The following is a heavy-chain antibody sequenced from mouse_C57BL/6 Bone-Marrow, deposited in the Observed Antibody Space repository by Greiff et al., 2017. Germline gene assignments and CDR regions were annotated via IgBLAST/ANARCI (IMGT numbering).Heavy chain of an antibody. CDR2: ISSGGSYT. Sequence: EVMLVESGGDLVKPGGSLKLSCAASGFTFSSYGMSWVRQTPDKRLEWVATISSGGSYTYYPDSVKGRFTISRDNAKNTLYLQMSSLKSEDTAMYYCARPYGSKAWFAYWGQGTLVTVSA. CDR1: GFTFSSYG. D-gene: IGHD1-1*01. J-gene: IGHJ3*01. CDR3: ARPYGSKAWFAY. V-gene: IGHV5-6*01.